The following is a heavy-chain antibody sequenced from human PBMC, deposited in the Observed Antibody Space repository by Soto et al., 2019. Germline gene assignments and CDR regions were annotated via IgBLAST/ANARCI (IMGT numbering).Heavy chain of an antibody. Sequence: SVKVSCKASGYTFTSYAMHWVRQAPGQGLEWMGRIIPILGIANYAQKLQGRVTMTTDTSTSTAYMELRSLRSDDTAVYYCASSYCGGDCYSVYYYYGMDVWGQGTTVTVSS. V-gene: IGHV1-69*04. D-gene: IGHD2-21*02. CDR1: GYTFTSYA. J-gene: IGHJ6*02. CDR3: ASSYCGGDCYSVYYYYGMDV. CDR2: IIPILGIA.